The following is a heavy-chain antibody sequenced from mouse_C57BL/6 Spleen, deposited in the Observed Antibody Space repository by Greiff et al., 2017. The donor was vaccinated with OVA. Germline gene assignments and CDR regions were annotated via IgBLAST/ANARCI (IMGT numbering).Heavy chain of an antibody. Sequence: QVQLQQPGAELVKPGASVKLSCKASGYTFTSYWMHWVKQRPGQGLEWIGMIHPNSGSTNYNEKFKSKATLTVDKSSSTAYMQLSSLTSEDSAVYYCAREGGYYAFAYWGQGTLVTVSA. V-gene: IGHV1-64*01. CDR1: GYTFTSYW. CDR2: IHPNSGST. CDR3: AREGGYYAFAY. J-gene: IGHJ3*01. D-gene: IGHD2-3*01.